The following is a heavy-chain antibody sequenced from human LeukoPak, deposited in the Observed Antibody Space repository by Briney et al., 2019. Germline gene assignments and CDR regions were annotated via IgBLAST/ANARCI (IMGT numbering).Heavy chain of an antibody. V-gene: IGHV4-59*08. CDR2: IYYSGST. J-gene: IGHJ4*02. CDR1: GGSISSYY. Sequence: SETLSLTCTVSGGSISSYYWSWIRQPPGKGLEWIGYIYYSGSTNYNPSLKSRVTISVDTSKNQFSLKLSSVTAADTAVYYCASTPSPYSLNRGAGDYSGQGTLVTVSS. CDR3: ASTPSPYSLNRGAGDY. D-gene: IGHD4-11*01.